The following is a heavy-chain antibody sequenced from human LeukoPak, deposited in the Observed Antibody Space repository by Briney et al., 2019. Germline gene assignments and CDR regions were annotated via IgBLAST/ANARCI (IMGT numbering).Heavy chain of an antibody. CDR1: GGSISSGDYY. CDR2: IYYSGST. CDR3: ARAAYGSGSYYYQFDY. V-gene: IGHV4-30-4*01. D-gene: IGHD3-10*01. Sequence: SETLSLTCTVSGGSISSGDYYWSWIRQPPGKGLEWFGYIYYSGSTYYNPSLKSRVTISVDTSKNQFSLKLSSVTAADTAVYYCARAAYGSGSYYYQFDYWGQGTLVTVSS. J-gene: IGHJ4*02.